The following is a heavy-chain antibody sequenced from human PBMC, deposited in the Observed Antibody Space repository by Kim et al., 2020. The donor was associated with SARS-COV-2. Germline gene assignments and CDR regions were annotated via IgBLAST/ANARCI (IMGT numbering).Heavy chain of an antibody. J-gene: IGHJ6*02. CDR1: GFTFSSYA. V-gene: IGHV3-30*04. D-gene: IGHD3-3*01. Sequence: GGSLRLSCAASGFTFSSYAMHWVRQAPGKGLEWVAVISYDGSNKYYADSVNGRFTISRYNSKNTLYLQMNSLRAEDTAVYYCARGRMIYDFWSGYSPDYYYGMDVWGQGTTVTVSS. CDR2: ISYDGSNK. CDR3: ARGRMIYDFWSGYSPDYYYGMDV.